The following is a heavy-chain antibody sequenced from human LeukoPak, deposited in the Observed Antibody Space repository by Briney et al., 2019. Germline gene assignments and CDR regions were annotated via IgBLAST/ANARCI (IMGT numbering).Heavy chain of an antibody. CDR1: GYTFTSYD. D-gene: IGHD3-9*01. Sequence: ASVKVSCKASGYTFTSYDINWVRQATGQGLEWMGWMNPNSGNTGYAQKFQGRVTMTRNTSISTAYMELSSLRSEDTAVYYCARDRRLSYDILTGYYRPSSYYYYGMDVWGQGTTVTVSS. CDR3: ARDRRLSYDILTGYYRPSSYYYYGMDV. V-gene: IGHV1-8*01. J-gene: IGHJ6*02. CDR2: MNPNSGNT.